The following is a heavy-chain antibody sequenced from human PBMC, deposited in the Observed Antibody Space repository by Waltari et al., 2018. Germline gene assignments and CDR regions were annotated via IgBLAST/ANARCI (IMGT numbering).Heavy chain of an antibody. D-gene: IGHD4-17*01. CDR1: GYNFTNSA. CDR3: VRDLPHTRNTAPRYFFDS. CDR2: INADNGFT. Sequence: QVQLVQSGAEVKKPGASVKISCQTSGYNFTNSAIHWVGQAPGQRLEWMGWINADNGFTKYSQKFQGRVTMTTDTSANTVSMGLGSLRSEDTAVYYCVRDLPHTRNTAPRYFFDSWGQGTLVTVSS. V-gene: IGHV1-3*01. J-gene: IGHJ4*02.